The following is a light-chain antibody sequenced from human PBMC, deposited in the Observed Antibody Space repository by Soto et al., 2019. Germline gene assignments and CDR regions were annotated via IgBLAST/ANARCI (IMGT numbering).Light chain of an antibody. CDR3: QQYNNWRPMA. CDR2: GAS. Sequence: EIVMTQSPATLSVSPGERATLSCRASQSVSSNLAWYQQKPGQAPRLLIYGASTMATGIPARFSGSGSGTEFTLTISSMQSEDFAVYYCQQYNNWRPMAFGQGTKVEIK. J-gene: IGKJ1*01. CDR1: QSVSSN. V-gene: IGKV3-15*01.